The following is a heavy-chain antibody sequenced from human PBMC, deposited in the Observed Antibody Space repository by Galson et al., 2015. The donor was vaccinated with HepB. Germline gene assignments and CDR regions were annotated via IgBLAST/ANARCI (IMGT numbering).Heavy chain of an antibody. J-gene: IGHJ4*02. CDR2: ISSSSSYT. CDR3: AREAGPYYYDSGAADY. Sequence: SLRLSCAASGFTFSDYYMSWIRQAPGKGLEWVSYISSSSSYTNYADSVKGRFTISRDNAKNSLYLQMNSLRAEDTAVYYCAREAGPYYYDSGAADYWGQGTLVTVSS. D-gene: IGHD3-22*01. V-gene: IGHV3-11*06. CDR1: GFTFSDYY.